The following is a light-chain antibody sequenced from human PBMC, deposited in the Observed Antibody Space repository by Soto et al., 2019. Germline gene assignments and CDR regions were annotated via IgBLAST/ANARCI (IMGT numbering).Light chain of an antibody. V-gene: IGKV1-33*01. CDR1: QDIRKY. Sequence: IQMTQSPSSLSASVGDRVTITCQATQDIRKYLNWYQQKPGKAPKLLIYDASSLETGVPSRFSGSGSGTDFTLTISSLQPGDFATYYCQQYDNLPLIFGQGTRLDIK. J-gene: IGKJ5*01. CDR2: DAS. CDR3: QQYDNLPLI.